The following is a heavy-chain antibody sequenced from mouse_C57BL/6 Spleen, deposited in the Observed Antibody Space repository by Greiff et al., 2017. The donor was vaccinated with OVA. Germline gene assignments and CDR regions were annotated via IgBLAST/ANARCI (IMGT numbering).Heavy chain of an antibody. V-gene: IGHV1-74*01. CDR2: IHPSDSDT. CDR1: GYTFTSYW. D-gene: IGHD1-2*01. CDR3: AIVVLRPLYAMDY. Sequence: QVQLQQSGAELVKPGASVKVSCKASGYTFTSYWMHWVKQRPGQGLEWIGRIHPSDSDTNYNQKFKGKATLTVDKSSSTAYMQLSSLTSEDSAVYYCAIVVLRPLYAMDYWGQGTSVTVSS. J-gene: IGHJ4*01.